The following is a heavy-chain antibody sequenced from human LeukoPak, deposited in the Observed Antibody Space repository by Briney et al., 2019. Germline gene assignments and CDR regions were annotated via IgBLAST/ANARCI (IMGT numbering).Heavy chain of an antibody. CDR3: ARDHSSDV. CDR1: GFTFSSYA. V-gene: IGHV3-23*01. CDR2: ISGSGDST. J-gene: IGHJ6*02. D-gene: IGHD2-21*01. Sequence: GGSLRLSCAASGFTFSSYAMSWVRQAPGKGLEWVSAISGSGDSTYYADSVKGRFTISRDTSGNTLYLQMNSLRAEDSAVYYCARDHSSDVWGQGTTVTVSS.